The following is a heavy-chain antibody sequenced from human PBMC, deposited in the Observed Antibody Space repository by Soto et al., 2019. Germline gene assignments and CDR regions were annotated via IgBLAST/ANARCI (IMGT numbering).Heavy chain of an antibody. CDR1: GGTFSSYA. V-gene: IGHV1-69*13. CDR3: ARDRSYTTKDYYYYGMDV. Sequence: SVKVSCKASGGTFSSYAISWVRQAPGQGLEWMGGIIPIFGTADYAQKFQGRVTITADESTSTAYMELSSLRSEDTAVYYCARDRSYTTKDYYYYGMDVWGQGTTVTVSS. J-gene: IGHJ6*02. D-gene: IGHD1-26*01. CDR2: IIPIFGTA.